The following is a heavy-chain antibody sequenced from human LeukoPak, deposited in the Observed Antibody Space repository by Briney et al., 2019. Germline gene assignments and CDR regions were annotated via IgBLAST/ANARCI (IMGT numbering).Heavy chain of an antibody. CDR3: AAVAGTHFDY. D-gene: IGHD6-19*01. CDR2: IYTSGST. V-gene: IGHV4-61*02. CDR1: GGSISSGSYY. J-gene: IGHJ4*02. Sequence: PSETLSLTCTVSGGSISSGSYYWSWIRQPAGKGLEWIGRIYTSGSTNYNPSLKSRVTISVDTSKNQFSLKLSSVTAADTAVYYCAAVAGTHFDYWGQGTLVTVSS.